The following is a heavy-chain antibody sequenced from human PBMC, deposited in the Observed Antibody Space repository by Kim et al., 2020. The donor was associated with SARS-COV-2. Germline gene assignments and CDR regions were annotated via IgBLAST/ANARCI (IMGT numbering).Heavy chain of an antibody. CDR3: ARVPLTYCGGSCYSPIDY. Sequence: SVKVSCKASGGTFSSYAISWVRQAPGQGLEWMGGIIPIFGTANYAQKFQGRVTITADESTSTAYMELSSLRSEDTAVYYCARVPLTYCGGSCYSPIDYWGQGTLVTVSS. D-gene: IGHD2-15*01. V-gene: IGHV1-69*13. J-gene: IGHJ4*02. CDR1: GGTFSSYA. CDR2: IIPIFGTA.